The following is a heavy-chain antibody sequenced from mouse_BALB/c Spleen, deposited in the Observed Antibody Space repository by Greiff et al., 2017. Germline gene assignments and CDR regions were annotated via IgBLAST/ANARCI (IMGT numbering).Heavy chain of an antibody. D-gene: IGHD1-2*01. J-gene: IGHJ3*01. CDR2: ISSGGST. V-gene: IGHV5-6-5*01. Sequence: DVKLVESGGGLVKPGGSLKLSCAASGFTFSSYAMSWVRQTPEKRLEWVASISSGGSTYYPDSVKGRFTISRDNARNILYLQMSSLRSEDTAMYYCARGKITTARWCAYWGQGTLVTVSA. CDR3: ARGKITTARWCAY. CDR1: GFTFSSYA.